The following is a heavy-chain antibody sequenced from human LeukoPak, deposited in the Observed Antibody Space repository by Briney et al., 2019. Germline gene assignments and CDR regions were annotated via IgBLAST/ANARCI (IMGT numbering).Heavy chain of an antibody. V-gene: IGHV1-2*02. CDR2: INPNSGGT. D-gene: IGHD7-27*01. Sequence: GASVKVSCKASGYTLTGYYMNWVRQAPGQGLEWMGWINPNSGGTNYAQRFQDRITMTRDTSISTAYMEPSRLRSDDTAVYFCARVLTGADPYDVFDIWGQGTMVTVSS. J-gene: IGHJ3*02. CDR1: GYTLTGYY. CDR3: ARVLTGADPYDVFDI.